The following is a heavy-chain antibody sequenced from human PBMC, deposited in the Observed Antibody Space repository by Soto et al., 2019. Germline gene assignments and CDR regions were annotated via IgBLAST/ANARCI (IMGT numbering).Heavy chain of an antibody. CDR2: IHRGGTT. J-gene: IGHJ4*02. CDR1: GGSVSSDDW. V-gene: IGHV4-4*02. D-gene: IGHD3-10*01. Sequence: QAQLQEPGPHLVTPSGTLSLTCAVSGGSVSSDDWWSWVRQPPNKGLEWIGQIHRGGTTINYNQSLKNRVTISVDNTKKQFSLEVNSVTAADTAVYYCFRNSYYSLEYWGQGTLVTVSS. CDR3: FRNSYYSLEY.